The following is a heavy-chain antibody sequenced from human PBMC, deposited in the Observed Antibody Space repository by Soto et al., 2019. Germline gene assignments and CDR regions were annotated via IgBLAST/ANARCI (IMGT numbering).Heavy chain of an antibody. CDR1: GYTFTGCY. CDR3: ARVPYDSSGYGLYYGMDV. V-gene: IGHV1-2*04. D-gene: IGHD3-22*01. CDR2: INPNSGGT. J-gene: IGHJ6*02. Sequence: ASVKVSCKASGYTFTGCYMHWVRQAPGQGLEWMGWINPNSGGTNYAQKFQGWVTMTRDTSISTAYMELSRLRSDDTAVYYCARVPYDSSGYGLYYGMDVWGQGITVTVSS.